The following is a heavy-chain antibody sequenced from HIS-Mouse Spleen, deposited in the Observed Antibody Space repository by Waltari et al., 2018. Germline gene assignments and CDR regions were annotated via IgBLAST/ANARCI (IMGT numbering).Heavy chain of an antibody. Sequence: NWIRQYPSRGLEWLGRTYYRSKWYNDYAVSVKSRITINPDTSKNQSSLQLNSVTPEDTAVYYCARGPQQGTSWYFVLWGRGTLVTVSS. D-gene: IGHD7-27*01. V-gene: IGHV6-1*01. CDR3: ARGPQQGTSWYFVL. CDR2: TYYRSKWYN. J-gene: IGHJ2*01.